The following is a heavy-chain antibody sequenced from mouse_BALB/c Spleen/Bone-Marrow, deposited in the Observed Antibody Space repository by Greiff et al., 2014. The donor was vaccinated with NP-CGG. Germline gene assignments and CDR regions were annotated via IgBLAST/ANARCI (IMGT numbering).Heavy chain of an antibody. J-gene: IGHJ2*01. CDR3: ARDNNHKDFFDY. CDR1: GYSFTNYY. CDR2: IYPGGGYT. D-gene: IGHD6-1*01. V-gene: IGHV1-63*02. Sequence: VQLQQSGTELVRPGTSVIISCKASGYSFTNYYLGWVKQRPGHGLEWIGDIYPGGGYTDYSERFKVKATLTADTSSSTAYMHLSSLTSEDSAVYFCARDNNHKDFFDYWGQGTTLTVSS.